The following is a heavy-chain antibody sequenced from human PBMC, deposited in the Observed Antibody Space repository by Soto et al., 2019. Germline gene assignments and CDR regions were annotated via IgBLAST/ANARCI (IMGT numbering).Heavy chain of an antibody. J-gene: IGHJ4*02. Sequence: GESLKISCKGSGYSFTSYWIGWVRQMPGKGLEWMGIIYPGDYDTRYSPSFQGQVTISADKSISTAYLQWSSLKASDTAMYYCARYPQYYYDSSGYYFYYWGQGXLVTVSS. CDR3: ARYPQYYYDSSGYYFYY. V-gene: IGHV5-51*01. CDR2: IYPGDYDT. D-gene: IGHD3-22*01. CDR1: GYSFTSYW.